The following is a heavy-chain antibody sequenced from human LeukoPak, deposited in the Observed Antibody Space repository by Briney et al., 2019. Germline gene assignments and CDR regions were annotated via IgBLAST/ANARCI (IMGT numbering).Heavy chain of an antibody. CDR2: IYHSGST. J-gene: IGHJ5*02. CDR1: GASISSYY. V-gene: IGHV4-4*07. CDR3: ARAGAWQIDP. D-gene: IGHD3-10*01. Sequence: SETLSLTCSVSGASISSYYCSWIRQPAGKGLEWIGSIYHSGSTYYNPSLKSRVTISLSRPNNQFSLRLTSVTAADTAVYYCARAGAWQIDPWGQGTLVTVSS.